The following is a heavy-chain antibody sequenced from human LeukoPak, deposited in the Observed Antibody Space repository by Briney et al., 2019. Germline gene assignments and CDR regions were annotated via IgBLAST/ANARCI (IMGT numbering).Heavy chain of an antibody. CDR3: AREGSSGYYLLY. J-gene: IGHJ4*02. CDR1: GYTFTGYY. CDR2: INPNSGDT. Sequence: ASVKVSCTASGYTFTGYYMHWVRQAPGQGLEWMGWINPNSGDTNFAQKLQGRVTMTRDTSISTAYMELSRLRSDDTAVYYCAREGSSGYYLLYWGQGTLVTVSS. V-gene: IGHV1-2*02. D-gene: IGHD3-22*01.